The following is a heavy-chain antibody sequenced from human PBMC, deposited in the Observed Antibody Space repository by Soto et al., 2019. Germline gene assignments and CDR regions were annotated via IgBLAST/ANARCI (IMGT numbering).Heavy chain of an antibody. V-gene: IGHV3-15*01. CDR1: GFTFSNAW. CDR3: RSEGHVVVVAGHFDY. D-gene: IGHD2-15*01. Sequence: GGSLRLSCAASGFTFSNAWMSWVRQAPGKGLEWVGRIKSKTDGGTTDYAAPVKGRFTISRDDSKNTLYLQMNSLKTEDTAVYYCRSEGHVVVVAGHFDYWGQGTPVTVSS. J-gene: IGHJ4*02. CDR2: IKSKTDGGTT.